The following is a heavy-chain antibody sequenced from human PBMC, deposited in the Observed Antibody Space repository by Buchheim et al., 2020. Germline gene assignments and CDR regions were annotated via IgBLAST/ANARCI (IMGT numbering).Heavy chain of an antibody. V-gene: IGHV3-23*01. D-gene: IGHD3-10*01. CDR3: AKQPSYYYGSGSYYNHFDY. CDR1: GFTFSSYA. J-gene: IGHJ4*02. Sequence: EVQLLESGGGLVQPGGSLRLSCAASGFTFSSYAMSWVRQAPGKGLEWVSAISGSGGSTYYADSVKGRFTISRDNPQNTLYLQMNSLRAEDTAVYYCAKQPSYYYGSGSYYNHFDYWGQGTL. CDR2: ISGSGGST.